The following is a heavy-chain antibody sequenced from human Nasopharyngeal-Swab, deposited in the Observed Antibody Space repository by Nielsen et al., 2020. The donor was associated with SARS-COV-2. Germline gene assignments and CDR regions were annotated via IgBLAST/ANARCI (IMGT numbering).Heavy chain of an antibody. V-gene: IGHV4-59*08. CDR1: GGSISSYY. Sequence: SATLSLTCTVSGGSISSYYWSWIRQPPGKGLEWIGYIYYSGSTNYNPSLKSRVTISVDTSKNQFSLKLSSVTAADTAVYYCARRLDGDYGNWFDPWGQGTLVTVSS. D-gene: IGHD4-17*01. J-gene: IGHJ5*02. CDR2: IYYSGST. CDR3: ARRLDGDYGNWFDP.